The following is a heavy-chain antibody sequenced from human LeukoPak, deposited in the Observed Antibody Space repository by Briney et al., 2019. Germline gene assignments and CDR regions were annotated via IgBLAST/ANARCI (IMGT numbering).Heavy chain of an antibody. CDR1: GYSISSGYY. Sequence: SETLSLTCTVSGYSISSGYYWGWIRQPPGKGLEWIGSIYHSGSTYYNPSLKSRVTISVDTSKNQFSLKLSSVTAADTAVYYCARGQTGPMVRGVITRHSYYMDVWGKGTTVTVSS. D-gene: IGHD3-10*01. J-gene: IGHJ6*03. CDR2: IYHSGST. V-gene: IGHV4-38-2*02. CDR3: ARGQTGPMVRGVITRHSYYMDV.